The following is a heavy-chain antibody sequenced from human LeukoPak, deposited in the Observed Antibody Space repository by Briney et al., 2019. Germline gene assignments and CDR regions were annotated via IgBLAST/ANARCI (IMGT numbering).Heavy chain of an antibody. J-gene: IGHJ1*01. V-gene: IGHV3-30*01. CDR3: ARDHFPTYYDSSGYVEYFQH. CDR2: ISYDGSNK. CDR1: GFTFSSYA. D-gene: IGHD3-22*01. Sequence: GGSLRLSCAASGFTFSSYAMHWVREAPGKGLEWVSVISYDGSNKYYADSVKGRFTISRDNSKITLYLQMNSLRAEDTAVYYCARDHFPTYYDSSGYVEYFQHWGQGTLVTVSS.